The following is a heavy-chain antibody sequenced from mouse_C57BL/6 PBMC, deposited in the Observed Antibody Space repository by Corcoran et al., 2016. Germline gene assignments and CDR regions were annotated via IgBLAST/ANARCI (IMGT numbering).Heavy chain of an antibody. Sequence: EVQLQQSGPELVKPGASVKISCKASGYTFTDYYMNWVKQSHGKSLELIGDINPNNGGTSYNQKFKGKATLTVDKSSSTAYMELRSLTSEDSAVYYCARQEPSYYAMDYWGQGTSVTVSS. CDR3: ARQEPSYYAMDY. V-gene: IGHV1-26*01. CDR2: INPNNGGT. CDR1: GYTFTDYY. J-gene: IGHJ4*01.